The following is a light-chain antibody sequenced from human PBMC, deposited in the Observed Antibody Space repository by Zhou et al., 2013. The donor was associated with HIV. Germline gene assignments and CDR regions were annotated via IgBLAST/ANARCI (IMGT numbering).Light chain of an antibody. Sequence: IQLTQSPSSLSASTGDKVSITCRASHYIGTYLAWYQQKPGKAPNLLIYGASTLQSGVPPRFGGSGSGTDFTLTISCLQSDDFATYYCQQYYDSVWTFGQGTKVETK. CDR3: QQYYDSVWT. CDR2: GAS. CDR1: HYIGTY. V-gene: IGKV1-8*01. J-gene: IGKJ1*01.